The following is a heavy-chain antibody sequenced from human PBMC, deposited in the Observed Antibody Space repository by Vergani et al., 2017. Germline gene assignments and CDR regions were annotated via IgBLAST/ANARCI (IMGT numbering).Heavy chain of an antibody. CDR2: IYTSEST. CDR3: ARDGGEDDKDDLDV. J-gene: IGHJ3*01. Sequence: QVQLQESGPGLVKPSETLSLTCIVSGGSISPYDWSWIRQPAGKGLEWIGRIYTSESTNYNPSLKSRVTMSVDTSKNQFSLKLSSVTAADTAVYYCARDGGEDDKDDLDVWGQGTKVTVTS. CDR1: GGSISPYD. V-gene: IGHV4-4*07. D-gene: IGHD2-21*01.